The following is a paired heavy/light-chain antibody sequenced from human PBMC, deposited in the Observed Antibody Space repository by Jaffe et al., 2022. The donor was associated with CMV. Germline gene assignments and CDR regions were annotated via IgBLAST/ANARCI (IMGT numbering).Heavy chain of an antibody. J-gene: IGHJ4*02. V-gene: IGHV1-18*01. CDR3: ARDRMNSPMVTWYY. D-gene: IGHD1-20*01. CDR2: ISVNNDNT. CDR1: GYTFTNYG. Sequence: QVQLVQSGTEMKEPGASVKVSCKTSGYTFTNYGVSWVRQAPGQGPEWMGWISVNNDNTRYSKKFQGRVTLTTDTSTTTAYMELRNLKSNDTAVYYCARDRMNSPMVTWYYWGQGTLVTVSS.
Light chain of an antibody. CDR1: QSISTY. Sequence: DIQMTQSPSSLSASVGDRVTITCRASQSISTYLNWYQQKPGKAPKLLIYTISNLQHGVPSRFSGSGSGTDFTLTISGLQSEDFAVYYCQQSHSSPWGFGQGTKVDI. CDR2: TIS. J-gene: IGKJ1*01. CDR3: QQSHSSPWG. V-gene: IGKV1-39*01.